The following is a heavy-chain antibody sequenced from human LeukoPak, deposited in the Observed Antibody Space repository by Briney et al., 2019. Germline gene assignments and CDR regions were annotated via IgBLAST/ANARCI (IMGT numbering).Heavy chain of an antibody. V-gene: IGHV3-23*01. CDR2: ISASGGST. Sequence: GGSLRLSCAASGFTFSSSAMSWVRQVPGKGLEWVSGISASGGSTNYADSVRGRFTISRDNSKSTLYLQMNSLRDEDTAVYYCAKSSYYDASGYYREYYFDYWGQGTLVTVSS. CDR3: AKSSYYDASGYYREYYFDY. D-gene: IGHD3-22*01. CDR1: GFTFSSSA. J-gene: IGHJ4*02.